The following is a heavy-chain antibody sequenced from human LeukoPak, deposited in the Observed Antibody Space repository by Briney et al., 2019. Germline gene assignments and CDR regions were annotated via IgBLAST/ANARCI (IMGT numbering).Heavy chain of an antibody. V-gene: IGHV4-39*01. J-gene: IGHJ4*02. CDR3: ARHAYYDFWSAYTIPGDY. CDR1: GGSISSSSYS. Sequence: SETLSLTCTVSGGSISSSSYSWGRIRQPPRKGLGWIGSIYYSGSTYYNPSLKSRVTISVDTSKNQFSLKLSSLTAADTAVYYCARHAYYDFWSAYTIPGDYWGQGTLVTVSS. D-gene: IGHD3-3*01. CDR2: IYYSGST.